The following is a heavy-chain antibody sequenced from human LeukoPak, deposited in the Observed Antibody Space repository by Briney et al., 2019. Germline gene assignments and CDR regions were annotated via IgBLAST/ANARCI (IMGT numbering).Heavy chain of an antibody. CDR3: ARHYYYDSSGYYQFDY. Sequence: SETLPLTCTVSGGSISSGGYYWSWIRQPPGKGLEWIGYIYHSGSTYYNPSLKSRVTISVDRSKNQFSLKLSSVTAADTAVYYCARHYYYDSSGYYQFDYWGQGTLVTVSS. CDR2: IYHSGST. J-gene: IGHJ4*02. D-gene: IGHD3-22*01. V-gene: IGHV4-30-2*01. CDR1: GGSISSGGYY.